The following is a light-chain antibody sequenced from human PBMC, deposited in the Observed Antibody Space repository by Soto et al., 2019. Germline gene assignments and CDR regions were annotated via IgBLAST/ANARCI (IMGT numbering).Light chain of an antibody. Sequence: QSALTQPASVSGSPGQSITISCTGTSSDVGGYNYVSWYQQHPGKAPKLMIYDVSNRPSGVSNRFSGSKSGNTASLTISGLLAEDEADYYCSSYTSSSTPRVFGTGTKLTVL. V-gene: IGLV2-14*01. CDR2: DVS. CDR1: SSDVGGYNY. J-gene: IGLJ1*01. CDR3: SSYTSSSTPRV.